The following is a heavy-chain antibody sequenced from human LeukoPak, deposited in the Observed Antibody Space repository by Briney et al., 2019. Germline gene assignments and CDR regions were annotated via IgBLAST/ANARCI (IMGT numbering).Heavy chain of an antibody. J-gene: IGHJ4*02. D-gene: IGHD3-3*01. V-gene: IGHV4-59*01. Sequence: TSETLSLTCTVSGGSISTYYWSWIRQPPGKGLEWIGYIYYTGSTSYNPSLKSRVTMSLDALKNQFSLELNSVTPADTAVYYCARGHYDFWSGYNIAPFDYWGQGTLVTVSS. CDR2: IYYTGST. CDR3: ARGHYDFWSGYNIAPFDY. CDR1: GGSISTYY.